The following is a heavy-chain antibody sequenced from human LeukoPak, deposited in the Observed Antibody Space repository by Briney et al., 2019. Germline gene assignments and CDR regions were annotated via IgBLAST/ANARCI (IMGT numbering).Heavy chain of an antibody. Sequence: SGPTLVNPIQTLTLTCTFSGFSLTTGGMRVNWIRQPPGKALEWLARIDRDDDKFYSTSLRTRLTISKDTSKNQVVLTMTNMDPVDTATYYCARISHFDWFFDYWGQGILVTVSS. CDR2: IDRDDDK. J-gene: IGHJ4*02. D-gene: IGHD3-9*01. CDR1: GFSLTTGGMR. CDR3: ARISHFDWFFDY. V-gene: IGHV2-70*04.